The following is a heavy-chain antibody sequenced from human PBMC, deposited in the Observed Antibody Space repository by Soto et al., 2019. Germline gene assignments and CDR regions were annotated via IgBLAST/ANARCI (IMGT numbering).Heavy chain of an antibody. CDR1: GFTFNTYW. CDR2: INSDGTRT. D-gene: IGHD3-3*01. J-gene: IGHJ5*02. Sequence: EVQLVESGGTLVQPGGSLRLSCAASGFTFNTYWMHWVRQAPGKGLVWVSRINSDGTRTTYADSVKDRFTISRDNAKXXXXXXXXXXXXXXXXXXXXXXXXTNSYNWLDPWGQGTLVTVSS. CDR3: XXXXTNSYNWLDP. V-gene: IGHV3-74*01.